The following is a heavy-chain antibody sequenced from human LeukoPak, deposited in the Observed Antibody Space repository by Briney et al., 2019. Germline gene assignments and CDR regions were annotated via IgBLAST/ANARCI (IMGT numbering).Heavy chain of an antibody. V-gene: IGHV3-48*01. J-gene: IGHJ3*02. CDR2: ISSSGTTI. Sequence: GGSLRLSCAASGFTFGSYSMNWVRQAPGKGLEWVSYISSSGTTIYYADSVKGRFTISRDNGKNSLYLQMNSLRAEDTAVYYCAREGISGRYSRAFDIWGQGTMVTVST. CDR3: AREGISGRYSRAFDI. CDR1: GFTFGSYS. D-gene: IGHD1-26*01.